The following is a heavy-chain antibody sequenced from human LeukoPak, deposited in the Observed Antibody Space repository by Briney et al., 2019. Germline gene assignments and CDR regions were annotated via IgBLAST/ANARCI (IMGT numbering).Heavy chain of an antibody. V-gene: IGHV3-23*01. CDR3: AKGGGTSRYTYGGY. CDR1: GSTFSSYG. CDR2: ISGSGGKT. J-gene: IGHJ4*02. D-gene: IGHD5-18*01. Sequence: GGSLRLSCAASGSTFSSYGMSWVRQAPGKGLDWVSAISGSGGKTYYADSVRGRFTVSRDNSKNTLYLQMNSLRAEDTALYYCAKGGGTSRYTYGGYWGQGTLVTVSS.